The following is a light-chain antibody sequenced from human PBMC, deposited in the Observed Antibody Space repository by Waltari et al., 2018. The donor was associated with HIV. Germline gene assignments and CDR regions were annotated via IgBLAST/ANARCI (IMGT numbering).Light chain of an antibody. CDR1: QAIDNY. J-gene: IGKJ1*01. Sequence: VIWMTQSPALLSASTGDKVNITCRLSQAIDNYLAWYQQRPGKAPNLLIYGASTLQSGVPSRISGSGSGTDFTLTISCLQPEDFAVYCCQQYYAFPRTFGHGTKVEVK. CDR3: QQYYAFPRT. V-gene: IGKV1D-8*01. CDR2: GAS.